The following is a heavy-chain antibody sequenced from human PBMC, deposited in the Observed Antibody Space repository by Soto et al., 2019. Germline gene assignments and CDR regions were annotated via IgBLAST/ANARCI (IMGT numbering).Heavy chain of an antibody. D-gene: IGHD3-9*01. CDR1: GFTFSNAW. J-gene: IGHJ4*02. Sequence: EVQLVESGGGLVKPGGSLRLSCAASGFTFSNAWINWVRQAPGKGLEWVGRIKSKTDGGTTDYAAPVKGRFTISRDDSKNTLYLQMNSLKTEDTAVYYCTPHAGYHLNDYWGQGTLVTVSS. CDR3: TPHAGYHLNDY. V-gene: IGHV3-15*07. CDR2: IKSKTDGGTT.